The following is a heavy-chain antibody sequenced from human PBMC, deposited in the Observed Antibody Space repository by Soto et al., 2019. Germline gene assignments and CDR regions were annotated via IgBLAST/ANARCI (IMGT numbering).Heavy chain of an antibody. V-gene: IGHV5-51*01. D-gene: IGHD4-4*01. CDR1: GYTCTDYW. CDR3: ARHLSNFRYYYYAMDV. J-gene: IGHJ6*02. CDR2: IYPGDSDT. Sequence: XESLNVSWKLSGYTCTDYWIGLVLQLPGKGPEWMGIIYPGDSDTRYSPSFQGHVTITVDKSTSTAYLQWNTLKASDTAMYYCARHLSNFRYYYYAMDVWGQGTTVTVSS.